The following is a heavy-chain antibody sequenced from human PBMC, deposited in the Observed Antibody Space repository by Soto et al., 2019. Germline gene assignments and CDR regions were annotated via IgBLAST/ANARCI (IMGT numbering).Heavy chain of an antibody. CDR1: GYTSTGYV. D-gene: IGHD3-10*01. V-gene: IGHV1-3*04. CDR2: ISTGTGNT. J-gene: IGHJ3*02. CDR3: AREGINAGIRPWGDAFDI. Sequence: QVQLVQSGAEVKKPGASVKISCEASGYTSTGYVMHWVRQAPGQRPEWMGWISTGTGNTRSSKRFQGRVTFTGDASASTFYMGLSSLTFEDTAVYYCAREGINAGIRPWGDAFDIWGQGTMVTVSS.